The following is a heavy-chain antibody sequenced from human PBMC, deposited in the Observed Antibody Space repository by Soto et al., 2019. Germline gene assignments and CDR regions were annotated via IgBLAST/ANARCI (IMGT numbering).Heavy chain of an antibody. V-gene: IGHV1-46*01. D-gene: IGHD1-26*01. Sequence: AASVKVSCKASGYTITSHYMHWVRQAPGQGLEWMGVINPSGGSTSYAQKFQGRVTMTRDTSTSTVYMELSSLRSEDTAVYYCARDEIVGAIIFRNNYYGMDVWGQGTTVTVSS. CDR3: ARDEIVGAIIFRNNYYGMDV. CDR1: GYTITSHY. CDR2: INPSGGST. J-gene: IGHJ6*02.